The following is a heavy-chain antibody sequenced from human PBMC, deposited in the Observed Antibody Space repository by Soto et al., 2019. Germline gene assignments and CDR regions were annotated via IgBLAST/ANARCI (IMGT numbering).Heavy chain of an antibody. CDR3: ARFPGYCSSTSCYVLDY. CDR2: INHSGST. V-gene: IGHV4-34*01. Sequence: QVQLQQWGAGLLKPSETLSLTCAVYGGSFSGYYWSWIRQPPGKGLEWIGEINHSGSTNYNPSLKSRVTISVDTSKNQFSLKLSSVTAADTAVYYCARFPGYCSSTSCYVLDYWGQGTVVTVSS. D-gene: IGHD2-2*01. J-gene: IGHJ4*02. CDR1: GGSFSGYY.